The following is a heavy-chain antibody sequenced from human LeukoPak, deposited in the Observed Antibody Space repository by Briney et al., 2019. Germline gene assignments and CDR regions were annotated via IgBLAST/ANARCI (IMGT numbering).Heavy chain of an antibody. Sequence: PGGSLRLSCAASGFTFDDYAMHWVRQAPGKGLEWVSGISWNSGSIGYADSVKGRFTISRDNAKNSLYLQMNSLRAEDTALYYCAKDISGYYCDSSGYPDYWGQGTLVTVSS. CDR1: GFTFDDYA. CDR3: AKDISGYYCDSSGYPDY. J-gene: IGHJ4*02. CDR2: ISWNSGSI. V-gene: IGHV3-9*01. D-gene: IGHD3-22*01.